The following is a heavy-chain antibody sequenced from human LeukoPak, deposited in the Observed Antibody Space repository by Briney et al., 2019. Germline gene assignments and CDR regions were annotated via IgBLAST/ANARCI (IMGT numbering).Heavy chain of an antibody. CDR1: GGSISSGGYY. Sequence: PSETLSLTCTVSGGSISSGGYYWSWIRQPPGKGLEWIGYIYHSGSTYYNPSLKSRVTISVDRSKNQFSLKLSSVTAADTAVYYCARGGWMDTAMVVGFRWGQGTLVTVSS. V-gene: IGHV4-30-2*01. D-gene: IGHD5-18*01. J-gene: IGHJ4*02. CDR2: IYHSGST. CDR3: ARGGWMDTAMVVGFR.